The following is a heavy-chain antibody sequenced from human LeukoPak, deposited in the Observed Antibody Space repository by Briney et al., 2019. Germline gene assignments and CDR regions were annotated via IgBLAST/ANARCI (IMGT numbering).Heavy chain of an antibody. J-gene: IGHJ4*02. D-gene: IGHD3-22*01. V-gene: IGHV3-23*01. CDR3: TKDRKFGGDSSGRGGFDY. CDR2: ISGSGGST. CDR1: GFTFSSYA. Sequence: GGSLRLSCAASGFTFSSYAMSWVRQAPGKGLEWVSAISGSGGSTYYADSVKGRFTISRDNSKNTLYLQMNSLRAEDTAVYYCTKDRKFGGDSSGRGGFDYWGQGTLVTVSS.